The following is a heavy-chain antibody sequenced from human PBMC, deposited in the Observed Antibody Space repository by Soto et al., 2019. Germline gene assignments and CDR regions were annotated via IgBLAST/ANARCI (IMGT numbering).Heavy chain of an antibody. Sequence: PSETLSLTCTVSGGSISSYYWSWIRQPPGKGLEWIGYIYYSGSTNYNPSLKSRVTISVDTSKNQFSLKLSSVTAADTAVYYCARHVYGATDYWGQGILVTVS. D-gene: IGHD5-12*01. CDR1: GGSISSYY. CDR2: IYYSGST. CDR3: ARHVYGATDY. J-gene: IGHJ4*02. V-gene: IGHV4-59*08.